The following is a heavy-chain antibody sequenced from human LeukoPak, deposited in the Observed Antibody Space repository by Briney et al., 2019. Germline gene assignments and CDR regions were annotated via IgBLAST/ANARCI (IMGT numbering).Heavy chain of an antibody. J-gene: IGHJ3*02. CDR1: GGSISSGGYY. Sequence: SQTLSLTCTVSGGSISSGGYYWSWIRQPPGKGLEWIGYIYHSGSTYYNPSLKSRVTISVDRSKNQLSLKLSSVTAADTAVYYCARTYSSSPHDAFDIWGQGTMVTVSS. D-gene: IGHD6-6*01. CDR2: IYHSGST. V-gene: IGHV4-30-2*01. CDR3: ARTYSSSPHDAFDI.